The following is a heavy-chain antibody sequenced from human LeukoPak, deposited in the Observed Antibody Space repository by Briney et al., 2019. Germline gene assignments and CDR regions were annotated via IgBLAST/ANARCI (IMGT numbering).Heavy chain of an antibody. J-gene: IGHJ6*02. Sequence: GASVKVSCKASGYTFTGYYMHWVRQAPGQGLEWMGWINPNSGGTNYAQKFQGRVTMTRDTSISTAYMELSRLRSDDTAVYYCARDRVVRGVMDYYYGMDVWGQGTTVTVSS. CDR2: INPNSGGT. CDR3: ARDRVVRGVMDYYYGMDV. V-gene: IGHV1-2*02. CDR1: GYTFTGYY. D-gene: IGHD3-10*01.